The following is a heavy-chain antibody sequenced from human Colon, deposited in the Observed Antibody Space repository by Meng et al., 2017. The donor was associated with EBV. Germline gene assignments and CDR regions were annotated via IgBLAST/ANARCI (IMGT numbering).Heavy chain of an antibody. CDR1: GGSFSGYY. CDR2: INHSGST. D-gene: IGHD4-17*01. V-gene: IGHV4-34*01. CDR3: ARRTTVNLRSFDS. Sequence: QVQIQQWGAGLLKPSETLSLTCAVSGGSFSGYYWSWISQAPGKGLEWIGEINHSGSTKFNPSLESRVSISVDTSENQVSLKLTSVTAADTAVYYCARRTTVNLRSFDSWGQGTLVTVSS. J-gene: IGHJ4*02.